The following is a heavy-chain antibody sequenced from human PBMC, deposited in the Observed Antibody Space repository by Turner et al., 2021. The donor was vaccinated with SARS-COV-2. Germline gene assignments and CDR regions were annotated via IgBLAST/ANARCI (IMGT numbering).Heavy chain of an antibody. CDR3: ATAPANYYDSSGSKGFYYYYYGMDV. V-gene: IGHV1-24*01. Sequence: QVQLVQSGAEVKKPRASVKVTCKVSGYTLIELSLHWVRQAPGKGLEWMGGFDPEDGETIYAQKFQGRVTMTEDTSTDTAYMELSSLRSEDTAVYYCATAPANYYDSSGSKGFYYYYYGMDVWGQGTTVTVSS. J-gene: IGHJ6*02. CDR1: GYTLIELS. CDR2: FDPEDGET. D-gene: IGHD3-22*01.